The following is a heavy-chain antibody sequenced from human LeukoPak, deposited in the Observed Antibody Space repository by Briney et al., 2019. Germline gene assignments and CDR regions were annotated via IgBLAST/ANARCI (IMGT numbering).Heavy chain of an antibody. CDR3: ARVSYGDSGYFDY. J-gene: IGHJ4*02. D-gene: IGHD4-17*01. V-gene: IGHV3-43*02. Sequence: GGSLRLSCAASGFTFSDYAMHWLRQSPGKSLEWVSLISGDGKNTYDEDSVKGRFTISRDNSKDSLYLQMNSLRTEDTAFYYCARVSYGDSGYFDYWGQGTLVTVSS. CDR1: GFTFSDYA. CDR2: ISGDGKNT.